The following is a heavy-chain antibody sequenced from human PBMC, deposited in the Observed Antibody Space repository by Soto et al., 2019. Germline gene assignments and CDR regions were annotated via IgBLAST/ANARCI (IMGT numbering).Heavy chain of an antibody. J-gene: IGHJ4*02. CDR1: GASISSNF. D-gene: IGHD2-21*01. V-gene: IGHV2-5*08. CDR2: IYGDDNR. Sequence: TLSLTCSVSGASISSNFWSWVRQPPGKGPEWLAVIYGDDNRLYNPSLKNRVTIMKDTSKNHVVLIMTYMDPMDTGTYYCAHRLPRGSGLLYFDFWGQGIVVTVSS. CDR3: AHRLPRGSGLLYFDF.